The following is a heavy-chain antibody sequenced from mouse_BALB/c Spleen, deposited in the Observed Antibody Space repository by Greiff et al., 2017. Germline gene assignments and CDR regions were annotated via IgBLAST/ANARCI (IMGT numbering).Heavy chain of an antibody. CDR2: IWSGGST. CDR3: ARSPYYGNYYAMDY. D-gene: IGHD2-10*01. CDR1: GFSLTSYG. V-gene: IGHV2-2*02. J-gene: IGHJ4*01. Sequence: VQLHQSGPGLVQPSQSLSITCTVSGFSLTSYGVHWVRQSPGKGLEWLGVIWSGGSTDYNAAFISRLSISKDNSKSQVFFKMNSLQANDTAIYYCARSPYYGNYYAMDYWGQGTSVTVSS.